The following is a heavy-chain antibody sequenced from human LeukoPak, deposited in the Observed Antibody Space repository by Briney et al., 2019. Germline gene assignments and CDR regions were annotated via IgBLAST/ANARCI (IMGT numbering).Heavy chain of an antibody. Sequence: GESLRISCKGSGYSFTSSWISWVRQMPGKGLEWMGRIDPSDSYTNYSPSFQGHATISDDRSISTAYLQWSSLKASDTAMYYCARHRGGDYGLDAFDIWGQGTMVTVSS. J-gene: IGHJ3*02. V-gene: IGHV5-10-1*01. D-gene: IGHD4-17*01. CDR1: GYSFTSSW. CDR3: ARHRGGDYGLDAFDI. CDR2: IDPSDSYT.